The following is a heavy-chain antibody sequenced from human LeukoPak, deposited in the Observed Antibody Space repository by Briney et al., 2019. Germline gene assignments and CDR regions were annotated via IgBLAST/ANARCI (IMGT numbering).Heavy chain of an antibody. CDR2: IDNSGNT. J-gene: IGHJ4*02. CDR3: ARGRITIFGVVIPHFDN. Sequence: PSETLSLTCTVSRGSISSYYWSWIRQPPGKGLEWIGYIDNSGNTNSNPSLKSRVTMSVDTFKNQFSLKLSSVIAADTAVYYCARGRITIFGVVIPHFDNWGQGTLVTVSS. V-gene: IGHV4-59*01. D-gene: IGHD3-3*01. CDR1: RGSISSYY.